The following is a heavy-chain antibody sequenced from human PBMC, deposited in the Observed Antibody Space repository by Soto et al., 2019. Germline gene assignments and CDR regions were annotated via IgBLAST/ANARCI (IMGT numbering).Heavy chain of an antibody. J-gene: IGHJ4*01. V-gene: IGHV4-39*01. CDR2: IHSTGST. CDR3: ARHNWNYGVY. CDR1: GCSIISSSYY. D-gene: IGHD1-20*01. Sequence: SETLSLTCTVSGCSIISSSYYFFCIRPPPCNGLEWIGSIHSTGSTFSNTSLKSRVTISEDTSRSQFSLKLSSVTAADTAVYYCARHNWNYGVYWGQGTLVTVSS.